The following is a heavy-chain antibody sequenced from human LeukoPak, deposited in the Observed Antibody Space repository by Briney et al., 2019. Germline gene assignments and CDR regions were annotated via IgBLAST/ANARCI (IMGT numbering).Heavy chain of an antibody. D-gene: IGHD2-15*01. CDR3: ARLRYCSGGSCYFRSAGYYYYGMDV. Sequence: PGGSLRLSCAASGFTFSSCSMNWVRQAPGKGLEWVSSISSSSSYIYYADSVKGRFTISRDNAKNSLYLQMNSLRAEDTAVYYCARLRYCSGGSCYFRSAGYYYYGMDVWGQGTTVTVSS. J-gene: IGHJ6*02. CDR1: GFTFSSCS. CDR2: ISSSSSYI. V-gene: IGHV3-21*01.